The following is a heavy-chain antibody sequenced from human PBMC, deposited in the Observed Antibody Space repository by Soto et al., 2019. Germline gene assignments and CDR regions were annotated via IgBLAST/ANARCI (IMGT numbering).Heavy chain of an antibody. V-gene: IGHV3-21*01. CDR1: GFTFSSYS. Sequence: SLRLSCAASGFTFSSYSMNWVRQAPGKGLEWVSSISSSSSYIYYADSVKGRFTISRDNAKNSLYLQMNSLRAEDTAVYYCARGILGYCSSTSCYDVYYYGMDVWGQGTTVTVSS. J-gene: IGHJ6*02. CDR2: ISSSSSYI. D-gene: IGHD2-2*01. CDR3: ARGILGYCSSTSCYDVYYYGMDV.